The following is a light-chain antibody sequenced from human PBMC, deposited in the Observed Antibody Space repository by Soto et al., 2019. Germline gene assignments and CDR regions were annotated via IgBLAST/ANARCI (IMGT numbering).Light chain of an antibody. Sequence: DIQMTQSPSSLSASVTDKVTITCRASQSISTYLNWYQQKPGQAPQLLIYSASNLQSGVPSRFSGSGSGTEFTLTISSLQREDFAAYYCQQSYTTPVTFGQGTRLEIK. CDR3: QQSYTTPVT. CDR1: QSISTY. V-gene: IGKV1-39*01. CDR2: SAS. J-gene: IGKJ5*01.